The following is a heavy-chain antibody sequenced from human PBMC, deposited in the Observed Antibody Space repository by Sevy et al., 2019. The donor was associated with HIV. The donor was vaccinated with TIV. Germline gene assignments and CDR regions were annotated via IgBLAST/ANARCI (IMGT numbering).Heavy chain of an antibody. CDR2: VCVTGSGST. CDR1: GYSISSGYC. J-gene: IGHJ4*02. D-gene: IGHD2-8*02. CDR3: ARHWATGGKVDY. V-gene: IGHV4-38-2*02. Sequence: SETLSLTCNVSGYSISSGYCWGWIRQPPGKGLKSIGNVCVTGSGSTFYNPSLKSRLTISVDKSKNLFSLRLTSLTAADTAVYYCARHWATGGKVDYWGQGILVTVSS.